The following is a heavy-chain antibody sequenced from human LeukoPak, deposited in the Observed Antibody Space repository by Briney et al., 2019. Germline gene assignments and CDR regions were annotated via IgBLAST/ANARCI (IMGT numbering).Heavy chain of an antibody. J-gene: IGHJ4*02. CDR1: GFTFISYA. Sequence: PGGSLRLSCAASGFTFISYAMTWVRQAPGKGLEWVSGISGSGSRTYHADFVRGRLTISRDNSKNTLYLQMNSLRAEDTAVYYCAKGNWIDALGYFDYWGQGTLVTVSS. CDR2: ISGSGSRT. CDR3: AKGNWIDALGYFDY. V-gene: IGHV3-23*01. D-gene: IGHD1-1*01.